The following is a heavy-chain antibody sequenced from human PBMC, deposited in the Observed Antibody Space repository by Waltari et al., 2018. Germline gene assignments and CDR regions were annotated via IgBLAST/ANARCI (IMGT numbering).Heavy chain of an antibody. V-gene: IGHV4-34*01. CDR2: IRHPGST. CDR3: TRGGNYDFWSHRPFVDP. J-gene: IGHJ5*02. Sequence: QVQLQQWGAGLLGPSETLSLTCAVYGASFSDYYWGWVRQPPGKGLEWIGQIRHPGSTNYNPSLTSRVTISIDTPRSQFSLRLSSVTAADTALYFCTRGGNYDFWSHRPFVDPWGQGTLVTVSS. D-gene: IGHD3-3*01. CDR1: GASFSDYY.